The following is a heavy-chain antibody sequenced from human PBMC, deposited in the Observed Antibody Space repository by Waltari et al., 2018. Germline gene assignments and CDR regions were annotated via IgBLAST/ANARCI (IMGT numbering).Heavy chain of an antibody. V-gene: IGHV3-23*01. CDR3: ARPLSSGWYSFDY. CDR2: ISGSGGST. Sequence: EVQLLASGGGLVQPGGSLRLSCAASGFTFSRYAMSWVRQAPGKGLEWVSAISGSGGSTYYADSVKGRFTISRDNSKNTLYLQMNSLKASDTAMYYCARPLSSGWYSFDYWGQGTLVTVSS. J-gene: IGHJ4*02. D-gene: IGHD6-19*01. CDR1: GFTFSRYA.